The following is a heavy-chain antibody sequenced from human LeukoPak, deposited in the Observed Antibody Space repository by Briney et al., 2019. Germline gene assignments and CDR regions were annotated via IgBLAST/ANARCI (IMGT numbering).Heavy chain of an antibody. CDR3: ARDKYNWFDH. Sequence: SETLSLTCAVYGGSFSGYYWSWIRQPPGKGLEWIGEINHSGSTNYNPSLKSRVTISVDTSKNQFSLKLSSVTAADTAVYYCARDKYNWFDHWGQGTLVTVSS. CDR2: INHSGST. CDR1: GGSFSGYY. J-gene: IGHJ5*02. V-gene: IGHV4-34*01.